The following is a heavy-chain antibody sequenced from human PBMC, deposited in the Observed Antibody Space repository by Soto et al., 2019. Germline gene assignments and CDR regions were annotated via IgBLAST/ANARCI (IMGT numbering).Heavy chain of an antibody. Sequence: ASVKVSCKASGYIFTAYYMHWVRQAPGQGLEWMGIINPRDGSTKYAQKFQGRVTITADESTSTAYMELSSLRSEDTAVYYCARRRKHYDSSGPTDYWGQGTLVTVPQ. D-gene: IGHD3-22*01. CDR2: INPRDGST. J-gene: IGHJ4*02. CDR3: ARRRKHYDSSGPTDY. V-gene: IGHV1-46*01. CDR1: GYIFTAYY.